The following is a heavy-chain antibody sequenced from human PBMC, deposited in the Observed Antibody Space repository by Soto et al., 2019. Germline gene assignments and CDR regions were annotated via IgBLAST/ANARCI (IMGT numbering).Heavy chain of an antibody. V-gene: IGHV4-4*09. CDR3: ARKDYYTSGSPY. CDR2: IYHSGSA. J-gene: IGHJ4*02. D-gene: IGHD3-10*01. Sequence: SETLSLTCTVSGGSISSYYWSWIRQPPGKGLEWIGYIYHSGSAYYNPSLKSRVTISVDTSKNQFSLKLTSVTAADTAIYYCARKDYYTSGSPYWGQGTLVTVSS. CDR1: GGSISSYY.